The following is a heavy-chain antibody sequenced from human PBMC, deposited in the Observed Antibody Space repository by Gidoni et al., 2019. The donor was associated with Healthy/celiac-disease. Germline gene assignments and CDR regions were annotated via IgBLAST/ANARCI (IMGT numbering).Heavy chain of an antibody. J-gene: IGHJ4*02. Sequence: QVQLVESGGGVVQPGRSLRLSCAASGFTFRSYAMHWVRQAPGKGLEWVAVISYDGSNKYYADSVKGRFTISRDNSKNTLYLQMNSLRAEDTAVYYCARGCSGGSCYGAPSDYWGQGTLVTVSS. D-gene: IGHD2-15*01. V-gene: IGHV3-30*04. CDR1: GFTFRSYA. CDR3: ARGCSGGSCYGAPSDY. CDR2: ISYDGSNK.